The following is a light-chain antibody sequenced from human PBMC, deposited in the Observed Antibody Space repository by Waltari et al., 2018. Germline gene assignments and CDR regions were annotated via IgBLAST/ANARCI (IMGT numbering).Light chain of an antibody. V-gene: IGLV1-40*01. CDR1: SSNIGAGYY. CDR2: DNT. J-gene: IGLJ1*01. Sequence: QSVLTQPPSVSGAPGQRVTISCTGSSSNIGAGYYVHWYQKLPGTAPKLLIYDNTNRPSGVPDRFSGSKSGTSASLAITGLQAEDEADYYCQSYDSSLSGFYVFGTGTRVTVL. CDR3: QSYDSSLSGFYV.